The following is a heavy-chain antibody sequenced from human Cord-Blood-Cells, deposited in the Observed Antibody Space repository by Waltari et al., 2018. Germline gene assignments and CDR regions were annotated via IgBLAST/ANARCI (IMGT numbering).Heavy chain of an antibody. CDR2: INHSGST. CDR3: ARGPDLWFGELYFDY. D-gene: IGHD3-10*01. V-gene: IGHV4-34*01. CDR1: GGSFSGYY. J-gene: IGHJ4*02. Sequence: QVQLQQWGAGLLKPSETLSLTCAVYGGSFSGYYWSWIRQPPGKGLEWMGEINHSGSTNYNPTLNSRVTISVDTSKNQFSLKLSSVTAADTAVYYCARGPDLWFGELYFDYWGQGTLVTVSS.